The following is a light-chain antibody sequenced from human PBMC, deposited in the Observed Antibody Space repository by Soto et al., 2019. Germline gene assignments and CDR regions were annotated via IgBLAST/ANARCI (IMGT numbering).Light chain of an antibody. CDR3: HQYRRSLWT. V-gene: IGKV3-15*01. CDR1: QSVSSN. CDR2: GAC. J-gene: IGKJ1*01. Sequence: EIVMTQSPATLSVSPGERATLCCRSSQSVSSNLAWYQSEPGTAPWLLSSGACTRATGIPASFSCSGFGRYFTLSISRLEPEDYAAYSCHQYRRSLWTFGQG.